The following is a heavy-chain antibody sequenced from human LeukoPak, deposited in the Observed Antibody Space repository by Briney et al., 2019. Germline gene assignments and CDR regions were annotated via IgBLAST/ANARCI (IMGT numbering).Heavy chain of an antibody. CDR2: FSGSGGRK. CDR1: GFTFSSYA. CDR3: AKGAMHYYDSSGYATLGGDY. Sequence: GGSLRLPCAAPGFTFSSYAMSWVRQAPGKGLEWVQAFSGSGGRKYYADSVKGRLTNSRDNSKNTLYLQMNSLRAEDTAVYYCAKGAMHYYDSSGYATLGGDYWGQGTLVTVSS. J-gene: IGHJ4*02. V-gene: IGHV3-23*01. D-gene: IGHD3-22*01.